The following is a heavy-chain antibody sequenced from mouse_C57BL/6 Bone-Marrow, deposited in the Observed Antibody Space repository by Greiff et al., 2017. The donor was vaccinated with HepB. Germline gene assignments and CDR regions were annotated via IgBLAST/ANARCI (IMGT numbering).Heavy chain of an antibody. J-gene: IGHJ2*01. CDR3: TRDFY. Sequence: QVQLQQPGAELVKPGASVKLSCKASGYTFTSYWMHWVKQRPGRGLEWIGRIDPETGGTAYNQKFKGKAILTADKSSSAAYMELRSLTSEDSAVYYCTRDFYWGQGTTLTVSS. CDR2: IDPETGGT. CDR1: GYTFTSYW. V-gene: IGHV1-62-3*01.